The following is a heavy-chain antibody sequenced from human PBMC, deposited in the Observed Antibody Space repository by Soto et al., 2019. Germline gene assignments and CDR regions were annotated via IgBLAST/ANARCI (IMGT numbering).Heavy chain of an antibody. J-gene: IGHJ6*02. CDR2: ISGSGGST. CDR3: AKEFWAPPQA. D-gene: IGHD3-16*01. Sequence: PGGSLRLSCAASGFTFSNYAMILVRQAPGKGLEWVSAISGSGGSTYYADSVKGRFTISRDNSKNTLYLQMNSLRAEDTAVYYCAKEFWAPPQAWGQGTTVTVSS. V-gene: IGHV3-23*01. CDR1: GFTFSNYA.